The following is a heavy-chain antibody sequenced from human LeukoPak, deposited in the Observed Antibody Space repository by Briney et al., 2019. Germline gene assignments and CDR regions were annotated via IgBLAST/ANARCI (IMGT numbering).Heavy chain of an antibody. CDR2: ISGSDGST. V-gene: IGHV3-23*01. D-gene: IGHD7-27*01. CDR3: AKHPHWGGGAFDF. CDR1: GFTFSSYA. Sequence: QPGGSLRPSCAASGFTFSSYAMSWVRQAPGKGLEWVSGISGSDGSTYYADSAKGRFTISRDNSRGTLYLQMNSLRADDTAVYYCAKHPHWGGGAFDFWGPGTMVTVSS. J-gene: IGHJ3*01.